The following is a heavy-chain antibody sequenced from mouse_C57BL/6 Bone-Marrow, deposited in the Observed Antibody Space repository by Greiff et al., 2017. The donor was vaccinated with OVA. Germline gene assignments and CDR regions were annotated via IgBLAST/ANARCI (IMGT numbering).Heavy chain of an antibody. CDR3: ATYGSSHWYFDV. CDR1: GYTFTDYN. CDR2: INPNNGGT. Sequence: EVKLMESGPELVKPGASVKMSCKASGYTFTDYNMHWVKQSHGKSLEWIGYINPNNGGTSYNQKFKGKATLTVNKSSSTAYMELRSLTSEDSAVYYCATYGSSHWYFDVWGTGTTVTVSS. V-gene: IGHV1-22*01. J-gene: IGHJ1*03. D-gene: IGHD1-1*01.